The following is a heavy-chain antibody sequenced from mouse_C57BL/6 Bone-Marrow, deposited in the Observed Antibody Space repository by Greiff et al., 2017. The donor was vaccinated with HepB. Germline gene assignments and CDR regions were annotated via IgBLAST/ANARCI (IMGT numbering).Heavy chain of an antibody. Sequence: LQESGAELARPGASVKMSCKASGYTFTSYTMHWVKQRPGPGLEWIGYINPSSGYTKYNQKFKDKATLTADKSSSTAYMQLSSLTSEDSAVYYCALTMVTTFYYAMDYWGQGTSVTVSS. J-gene: IGHJ4*01. V-gene: IGHV1-4*01. D-gene: IGHD2-2*01. CDR3: ALTMVTTFYYAMDY. CDR2: INPSSGYT. CDR1: GYTFTSYT.